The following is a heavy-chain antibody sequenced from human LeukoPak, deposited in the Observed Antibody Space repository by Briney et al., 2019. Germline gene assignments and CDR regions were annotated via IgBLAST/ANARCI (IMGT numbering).Heavy chain of an antibody. D-gene: IGHD2-2*01. V-gene: IGHV3-11*06. CDR1: GFTFSDYY. CDR2: ISSSSSYT. J-gene: IGHJ4*02. CDR3: ARSRGSTSYVDY. Sequence: GGSLRLSCAASGFTFSDYYMSWIRQAPGKGLEWVSYISSSSSYTNYADSVKGRFTISRDNAKNSLYLQMNSLRAEDTAVHYCARSRGSTSYVDYWGQGTLVTVSS.